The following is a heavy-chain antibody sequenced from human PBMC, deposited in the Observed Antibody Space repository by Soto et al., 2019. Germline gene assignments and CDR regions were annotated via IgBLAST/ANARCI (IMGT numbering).Heavy chain of an antibody. V-gene: IGHV3-21*01. Sequence: GGSLRLSCAASGFTFSSYGMNWVRQAPGKGLEWVSSISSSSTAIFYGDSVKGRFIISRDNAENSLYLQMNSLRAEDTAVYYCAKIVGEGNDYYDFCGQGTLGNVSS. D-gene: IGHD3-22*01. CDR2: ISSSSTAI. J-gene: IGHJ4*02. CDR1: GFTFSSYG. CDR3: AKIVGEGNDYYDF.